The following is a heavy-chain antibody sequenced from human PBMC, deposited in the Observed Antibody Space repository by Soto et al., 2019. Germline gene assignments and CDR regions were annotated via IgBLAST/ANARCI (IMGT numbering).Heavy chain of an antibody. J-gene: IGHJ4*02. CDR2: ISGYNGNK. Sequence: QVQLVQSGAEVKKPGASVKVSCKASGYTFTSYGISWVQQAPGQGLEWMGWISGYNGNKKYAQKLQGRDTMTTDTDMSTVYMELRSLRSDDTALYYCASDTEILDYCVQGTLVTVSS. V-gene: IGHV1-18*01. CDR1: GYTFTSYG. CDR3: ASDTEILDY.